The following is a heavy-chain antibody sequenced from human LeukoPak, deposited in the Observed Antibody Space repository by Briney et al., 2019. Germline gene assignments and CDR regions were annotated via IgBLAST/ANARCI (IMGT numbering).Heavy chain of an antibody. Sequence: GGSLRLSCVASGFTFRTYAMHWVRQAPGKGLEWVSYISSSGSTIYYADSVKGRFTISRDNAKNSLYLQMNSLRAEDTAVYYCARDYGGFYFDYWGQGTLVTVSS. V-gene: IGHV3-48*03. CDR2: ISSSGSTI. D-gene: IGHD4-23*01. CDR1: GFTFRTYA. J-gene: IGHJ4*02. CDR3: ARDYGGFYFDY.